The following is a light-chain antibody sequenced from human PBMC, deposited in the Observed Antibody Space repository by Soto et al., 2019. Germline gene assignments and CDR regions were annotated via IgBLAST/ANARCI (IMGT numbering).Light chain of an antibody. CDR3: YSYAGTHTFV. Sequence: QYALTQPASVSGSPGQSITISCTGTSSDVGSYNLVSWYQQHPGKAPKLMIYEGNKRPSGVSNRFSGSKSANSASLTISGLQAEDEADYYCYSYAGTHTFVFGTGTKVTVL. CDR1: SSDVGSYNL. CDR2: EGN. V-gene: IGLV2-23*01. J-gene: IGLJ1*01.